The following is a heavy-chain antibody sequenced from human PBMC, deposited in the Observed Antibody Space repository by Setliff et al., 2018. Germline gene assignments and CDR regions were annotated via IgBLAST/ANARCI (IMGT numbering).Heavy chain of an antibody. D-gene: IGHD4-17*01. J-gene: IGHJ6*04. CDR1: GATFSSYG. Sequence: SVKVSCKASGATFSSYGISWVRQAPGQGLEWMGGTIPMFGTTEYAQKFQGRLTIITDESTNTAFMQLSSLRSDDTAVYYCARGDYGDYVALVDVWGKGTTVTVSS. CDR2: TIPMFGTT. CDR3: ARGDYGDYVALVDV. V-gene: IGHV1-69*05.